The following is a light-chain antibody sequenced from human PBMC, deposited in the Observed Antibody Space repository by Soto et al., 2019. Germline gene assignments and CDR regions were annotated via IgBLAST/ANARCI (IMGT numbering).Light chain of an antibody. CDR1: QSFRRD. Sequence: EIVRTQCEATLSVSPGQRAALSCRASQSFRRDLAWYQTKPGQAPRLLLYGASSRANGIPARFSGSGSGTEFTLTVSSLQAEDFAGYECQQYNNCPLFTCGRGTIMDIK. CDR3: QQYNNCPLFT. J-gene: IGKJ3*01. CDR2: GAS. V-gene: IGKV3-15*01.